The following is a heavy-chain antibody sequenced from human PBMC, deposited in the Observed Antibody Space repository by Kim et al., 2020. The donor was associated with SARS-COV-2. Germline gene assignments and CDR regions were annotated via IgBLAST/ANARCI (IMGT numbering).Heavy chain of an antibody. J-gene: IGHJ4*02. CDR2: INHSGST. Sequence: SETLSLTCAVYGGSFSGYYWSWIRQPPGKGLEWIGEINHSGSTNSNPSLKSRVTISVDTSKNQFSLKLSSVTAADTAVYYCAGLVVVAATFDYWGQGTLVTVSS. D-gene: IGHD2-15*01. V-gene: IGHV4-34*01. CDR1: GGSFSGYY. CDR3: AGLVVVAATFDY.